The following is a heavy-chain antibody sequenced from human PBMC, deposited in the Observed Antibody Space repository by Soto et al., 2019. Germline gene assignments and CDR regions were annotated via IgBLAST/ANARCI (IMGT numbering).Heavy chain of an antibody. CDR3: ARGGPTGDIDY. Sequence: LSLTCTVSGGSISSYYWSWIRQPPGKGLEWIGFIYYNGFTNSNPSLNSRVTISIDTSKNQFSLKLSSVTAADTAVYYCARGGPTGDIDYWGQGTLVTVSS. CDR2: IYYNGFT. V-gene: IGHV4-59*01. CDR1: GGSISSYY. D-gene: IGHD4-17*01. J-gene: IGHJ4*02.